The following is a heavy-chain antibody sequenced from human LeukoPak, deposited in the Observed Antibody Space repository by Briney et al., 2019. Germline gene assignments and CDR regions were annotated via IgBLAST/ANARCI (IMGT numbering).Heavy chain of an antibody. CDR1: GYTFTSYG. J-gene: IGHJ6*03. Sequence: GASVKVSCKPSGYTFTSYGINWVRQAPGQGLEWMGWINPNTGGTNYAQKFQGRVTMTRDTSISTVYMELSSLRYDDSAVFYCARTYYSGSGTSFYYYMDVWGKGTTVTISS. CDR2: INPNTGGT. D-gene: IGHD3-10*01. V-gene: IGHV1-2*02. CDR3: ARTYYSGSGTSFYYYMDV.